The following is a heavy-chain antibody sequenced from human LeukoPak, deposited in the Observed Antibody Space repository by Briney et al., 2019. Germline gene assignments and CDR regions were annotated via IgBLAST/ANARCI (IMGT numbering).Heavy chain of an antibody. CDR3: AKRQLRNDNYYYYYGMDV. Sequence: ASVKVSCKASGYTFSRYGISWVRQAPGQGLEWMGWINPNSGGTNYAQKFQGRVTMTRDTSISTAYMELSRLRSDDTAVYYCAKRQLRNDNYYYYYGMDVWGQGTTVTVSS. CDR2: INPNSGGT. J-gene: IGHJ6*02. V-gene: IGHV1-2*02. D-gene: IGHD1-1*01. CDR1: GYTFSRYG.